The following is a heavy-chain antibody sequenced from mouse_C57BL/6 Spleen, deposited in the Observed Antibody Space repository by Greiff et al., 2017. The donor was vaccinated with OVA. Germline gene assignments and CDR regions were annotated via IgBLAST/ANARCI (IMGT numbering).Heavy chain of an antibody. V-gene: IGHV1-80*01. Sequence: QVQLKESGAELVKPGASVKISCKASGYAFSSYWMNWVKQRPGKGLEWIGQIYPGDGDTNYNGKFKGKATLTADKSSSTAYMQLSSLTSEDSAVYFCASFYGNYDYYAMDYWGQGTSVTVSS. J-gene: IGHJ4*01. CDR3: ASFYGNYDYYAMDY. CDR1: GYAFSSYW. D-gene: IGHD2-1*01. CDR2: IYPGDGDT.